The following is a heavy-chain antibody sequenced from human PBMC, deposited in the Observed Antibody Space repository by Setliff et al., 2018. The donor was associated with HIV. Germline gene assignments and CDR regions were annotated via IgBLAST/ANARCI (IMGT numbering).Heavy chain of an antibody. CDR1: GFTFSSYG. J-gene: IGHJ4*02. V-gene: IGHV3-30*02. D-gene: IGHD3-10*01. CDR2: IRYDGSSK. Sequence: GGSLRLSCAASGFTFSSYGMHWVRQAPGKGLEWVAFIRYDGSSKFYVDSVKGRFTISRDNSKNMLYLQMDSLRSEDTAVYYCATYYYGSGSGVQGISSIDYWGQGTLVTVSS. CDR3: ATYYYGSGSGVQGISSIDY.